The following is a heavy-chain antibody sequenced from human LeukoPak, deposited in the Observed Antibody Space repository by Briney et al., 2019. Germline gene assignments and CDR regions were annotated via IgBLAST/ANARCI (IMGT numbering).Heavy chain of an antibody. J-gene: IGHJ4*02. V-gene: IGHV3-48*01. Sequence: PGGSLRLSCAASGFSFNTYNMNWVRQAPGKGLEWRSYISSDSRTIYYADSVKGRFTISRDNVKNSLYLQMNSLRAGDTAVYYCARDRPGPTHEYSFEYWGQGTLVTVSS. CDR2: ISSDSRTI. CDR1: GFSFNTYN. CDR3: ARDRPGPTHEYSFEY.